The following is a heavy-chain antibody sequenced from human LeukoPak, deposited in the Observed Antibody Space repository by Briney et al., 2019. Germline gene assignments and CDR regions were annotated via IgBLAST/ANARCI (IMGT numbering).Heavy chain of an antibody. J-gene: IGHJ6*02. CDR2: IYYSGST. Sequence: KASETLSLTCTVSGGSISSYYWSWIRQPPGKGLEWIGYIYYSGSTNYNPSLKSRVTISVDTSKNQFSLKLSSVTAADTAVYYCARGGQLWSTYYYGMDVWGQGTTVTVSS. D-gene: IGHD5-18*01. V-gene: IGHV4-59*01. CDR3: ARGGQLWSTYYYGMDV. CDR1: GGSISSYY.